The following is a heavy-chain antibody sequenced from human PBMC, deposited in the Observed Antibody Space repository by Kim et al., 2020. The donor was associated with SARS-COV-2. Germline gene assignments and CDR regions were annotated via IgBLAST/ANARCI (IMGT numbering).Heavy chain of an antibody. CDR1: GFTFDDYA. D-gene: IGHD1-1*01. Sequence: GGSLRLSCTASGFTFDDYAMHWVRQAPGKGLEWVSGISWNSGSIGYADSVKGRFTISRDNAKNSLYLQMNSLRAEDTALYYCARLEADYYYYGMDVWGQGTTVTVSS. V-gene: IGHV3-9*01. J-gene: IGHJ6*02. CDR2: ISWNSGSI. CDR3: ARLEADYYYYGMDV.